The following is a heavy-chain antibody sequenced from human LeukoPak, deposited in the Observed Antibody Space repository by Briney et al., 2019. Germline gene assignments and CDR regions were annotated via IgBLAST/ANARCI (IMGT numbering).Heavy chain of an antibody. Sequence: GGSLRLSCAASGFTFSSYAMSWVRQAPGKGLEWVSIIYSGGVTYYADSVKGRFTISKDNSKNTVFFQMNSLRVEDTAVYYCARGLYWVDYWGQGTLVTVSS. CDR1: GFTFSSYA. V-gene: IGHV3-66*01. J-gene: IGHJ4*02. D-gene: IGHD2-8*02. CDR2: IYSGGVT. CDR3: ARGLYWVDY.